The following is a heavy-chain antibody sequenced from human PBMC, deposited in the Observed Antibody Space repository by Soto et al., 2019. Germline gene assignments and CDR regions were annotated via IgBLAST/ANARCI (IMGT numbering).Heavy chain of an antibody. Sequence: QVRLVQSGAEVKRPGSSVKVSCKASGDTFNFYSINWVRQAPGLGLEWMGRVNPILSMSNYAQRFQGRVTMTADKSTSTAYRELSGLRSEDTAIYYCATSYGSGYRAFDFWGQGALVTVSS. CDR3: ATSYGSGYRAFDF. D-gene: IGHD3-10*01. J-gene: IGHJ4*02. CDR1: GDTFNFYS. V-gene: IGHV1-69*04. CDR2: VNPILSMS.